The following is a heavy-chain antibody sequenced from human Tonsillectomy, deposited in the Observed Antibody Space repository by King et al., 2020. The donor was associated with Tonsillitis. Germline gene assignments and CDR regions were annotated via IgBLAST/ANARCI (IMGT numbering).Heavy chain of an antibody. J-gene: IGHJ4*02. CDR1: GGSFSGYY. D-gene: IGHD4-17*01. CDR3: ARRGTAHGDPFYS. Sequence: VQLQQWGAGLLKASETLYLTCAVYGGSFSGYYWSWIRQPPGKGLEWIGEINHSGSTTYNPSLESRVTRSVDKYKNQMSMRLGSVTAADTAMYYCARRGTAHGDPFYSWGQGTLFTVSS. V-gene: IGHV4-34*01. CDR2: INHSGST.